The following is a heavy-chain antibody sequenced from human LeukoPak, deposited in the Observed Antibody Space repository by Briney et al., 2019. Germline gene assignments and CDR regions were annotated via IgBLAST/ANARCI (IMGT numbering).Heavy chain of an antibody. Sequence: ASVKVSCKASGYTFTSYYVHWVRQAPGQGHEWMGIINATGGSTSYAQKFQGRVTMARDTSTSTVYMELSSLRSEDTAVYYCAREAYCSGGSCPPTGDWGQGTLVTVSS. CDR3: AREAYCSGGSCPPTGD. CDR1: GYTFTSYY. J-gene: IGHJ4*02. D-gene: IGHD2-15*01. CDR2: INATGGST. V-gene: IGHV1-46*01.